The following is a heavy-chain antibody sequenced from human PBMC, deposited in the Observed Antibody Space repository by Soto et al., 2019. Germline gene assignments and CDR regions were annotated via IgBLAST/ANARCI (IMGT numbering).Heavy chain of an antibody. CDR1: GGSISSGGYY. Sequence: SETLSLTCTVSGGSISSGGYYWSWIRQHPGKGLEWIGYIYYSGSTYYNPSLKSRVTISVDTSKNQFSLKLSSVTAADTAVYYCAREKYYYGSGRDDAFDIWGQGTMVTVS. CDR2: IYYSGST. D-gene: IGHD3-10*01. J-gene: IGHJ3*02. CDR3: AREKYYYGSGRDDAFDI. V-gene: IGHV4-31*03.